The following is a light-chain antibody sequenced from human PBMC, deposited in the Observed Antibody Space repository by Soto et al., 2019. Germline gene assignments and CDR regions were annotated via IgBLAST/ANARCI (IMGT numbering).Light chain of an antibody. CDR1: QSVSSSY. Sequence: EIVLTQSPGTLSLSPGERATLSCRASQSVSSSYLAWYQQKPGQAPSLLIYGASSRATGIPDRFSGSGSGTGFTVTSSRLEHEVFAVYYCQQYRSSPRTFGQGTKLEIK. V-gene: IGKV3-20*01. CDR3: QQYRSSPRT. CDR2: GAS. J-gene: IGKJ2*01.